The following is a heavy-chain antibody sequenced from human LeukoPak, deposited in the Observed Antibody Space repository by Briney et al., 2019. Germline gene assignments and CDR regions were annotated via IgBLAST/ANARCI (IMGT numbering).Heavy chain of an antibody. CDR1: GFTFSSYG. J-gene: IGHJ4*02. D-gene: IGHD3-3*01. CDR3: ARDHGPYYDFWSGYYGY. CDR2: IWYDGSNK. V-gene: IGHV3-33*01. Sequence: GGSLRLSCAASGFTFSSYGMHWVRQAPGKGLEWVAVIWYDGSNKYYADSVRGRLTISRDNSKNTLYLQMNSLRAEDTAVYYCARDHGPYYDFWSGYYGYWGQGTLVTVSS.